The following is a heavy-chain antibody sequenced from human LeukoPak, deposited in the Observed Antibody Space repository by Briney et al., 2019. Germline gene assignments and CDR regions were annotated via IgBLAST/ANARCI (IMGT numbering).Heavy chain of an antibody. CDR1: GGSISINTYY. Sequence: PSETLSLTCTVSGGSISINTYYWGWIRQPPGKVLEWIGSIFYSGNTYYTPSLKSRVTISVDTSKNHFSLKLSSVTAADTAVYYCARGYGYGLGDPFDCWAQGTLVTVSS. J-gene: IGHJ4*02. CDR3: ARGYGYGLGDPFDC. CDR2: IFYSGNT. D-gene: IGHD6-13*01. V-gene: IGHV4-39*02.